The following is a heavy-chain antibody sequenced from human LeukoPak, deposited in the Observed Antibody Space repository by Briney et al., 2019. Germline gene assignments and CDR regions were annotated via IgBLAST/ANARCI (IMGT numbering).Heavy chain of an antibody. J-gene: IGHJ4*02. Sequence: GGSLRLSCAASGFTFSSYAMSWVRQAPGKGLEWVSAISGSGGSTYYADSVKGRFAISRDNSKNTLYLQMNSLRAEDTAVYYCARHGSGSYYVEARTTYFDYWAREPWSPSPQ. CDR3: ARHGSGSYYVEARTTYFDY. CDR2: ISGSGGST. CDR1: GFTFSSYA. D-gene: IGHD1-26*01. V-gene: IGHV3-23*01.